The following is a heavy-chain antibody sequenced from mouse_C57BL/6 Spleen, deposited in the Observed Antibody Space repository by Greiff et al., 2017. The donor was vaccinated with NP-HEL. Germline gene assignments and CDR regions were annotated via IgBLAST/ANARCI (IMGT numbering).Heavy chain of an antibody. CDR1: GFTFSSYA. CDR3: ARSLYDFDY. D-gene: IGHD2-14*01. J-gene: IGHJ2*01. CDR2: ISDGGSYT. Sequence: EVNVVESGGGLVKPGGSLKLSCAASGFTFSSYAMSWVRQTPEKRLEWVATISDGGSYTYYPDNVKGRFTISRDNAKNNLYLQMDHLKSEDTAMYYCARSLYDFDYWGQGTTLTVSS. V-gene: IGHV5-4*03.